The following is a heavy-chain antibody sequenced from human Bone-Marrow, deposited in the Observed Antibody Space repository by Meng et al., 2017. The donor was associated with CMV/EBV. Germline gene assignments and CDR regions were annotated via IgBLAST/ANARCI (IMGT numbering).Heavy chain of an antibody. V-gene: IGHV3-21*01. D-gene: IGHD3-3*01. CDR3: AREHYDFWSGYYPYYYYGMDV. CDR1: GFTFSSYS. CDR2: ISSSSSYI. J-gene: IGHJ6*02. Sequence: GGSLRLSCAASGFTFSSYSMNWVRQAPGKGLEWVSSISSSSSYIYYADSVKGRFTISRDNAKNSLYLQMNSLRAEDTAVYYCAREHYDFWSGYYPYYYYGMDVWGQGTTVTVSS.